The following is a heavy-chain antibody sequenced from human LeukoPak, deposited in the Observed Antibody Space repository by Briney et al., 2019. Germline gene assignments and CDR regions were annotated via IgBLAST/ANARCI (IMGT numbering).Heavy chain of an antibody. CDR1: GYTFTSYD. CDR3: ARDIVGATPDDY. Sequence: ASVKASCKASGYTFTSYDINSVREATGQGLEWMGWMNPNSVNTGYAQKLQGRVTTTRNTSISTAYMELSSLRSEDTAVYYCARDIVGATPDDYWGQGTLVTVSS. V-gene: IGHV1-8*01. CDR2: MNPNSVNT. D-gene: IGHD1-26*01. J-gene: IGHJ4*02.